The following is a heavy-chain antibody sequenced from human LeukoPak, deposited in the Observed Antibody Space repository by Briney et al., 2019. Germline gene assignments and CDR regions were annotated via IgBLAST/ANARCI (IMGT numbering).Heavy chain of an antibody. Sequence: PSETLSLTCTVSGGSISSSSYYWGWIRQPPGKGLEWIGSIYYSGSTYYNPSLKSRVTISVDTSKNQFSLKLSSETAADTAVYYCARPGNYYDSSGYYQHAFDIWGQGTMVTVSS. J-gene: IGHJ3*02. V-gene: IGHV4-39*01. CDR2: IYYSGST. CDR3: ARPGNYYDSSGYYQHAFDI. CDR1: GGSISSSSYY. D-gene: IGHD3-22*01.